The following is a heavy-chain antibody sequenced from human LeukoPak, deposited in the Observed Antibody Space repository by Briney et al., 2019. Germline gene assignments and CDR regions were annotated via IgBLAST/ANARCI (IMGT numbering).Heavy chain of an antibody. CDR2: IYYSGST. Sequence: SETLSLTCTVSGGSISSGDYYWSWIRQPPGKGLEWIGYIYYSGSTYYNPSLKSQVTISVDTSKNQFSLKLSSVTAADTAVYYCAREPRTTVTTDYWGQGTLVTVSS. CDR3: AREPRTTVTTDY. J-gene: IGHJ4*02. CDR1: GGSISSGDYY. D-gene: IGHD4-17*01. V-gene: IGHV4-30-4*01.